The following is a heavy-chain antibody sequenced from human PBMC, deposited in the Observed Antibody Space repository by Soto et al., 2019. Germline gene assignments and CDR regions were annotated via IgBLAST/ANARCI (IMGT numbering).Heavy chain of an antibody. CDR3: ARVTGYDYHMDV. V-gene: IGHV1-18*01. J-gene: IGHJ6*02. CDR2: ISAYNGNT. Sequence: QVQLVQSGGEVKKPGASVKVSCKASGYTFTTYDLSWVRQAPGQGLEWMGWISAYNGNTNYAQNLQGRVTMTTDTSTSTAYMELRSLRSDDTAVYYCARVTGYDYHMDVWAQGTTVTVSS. CDR1: GYTFTTYD.